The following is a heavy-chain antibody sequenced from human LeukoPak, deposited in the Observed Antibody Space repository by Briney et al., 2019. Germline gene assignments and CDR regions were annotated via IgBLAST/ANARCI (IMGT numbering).Heavy chain of an antibody. Sequence: ASVKVSCKVSGYTLTELSMHWVRRAPGKGLEWMGGFDPEDGETIYAQKFQGRVTMTEDTSTDTAYMELSSLRSEDTAVYYCATDVLGIATGLSDYWGQGTMVTVFS. J-gene: IGHJ4*02. CDR2: FDPEDGET. CDR3: ATDVLGIATGLSDY. CDR1: GYTLTELS. D-gene: IGHD3-16*01. V-gene: IGHV1-24*01.